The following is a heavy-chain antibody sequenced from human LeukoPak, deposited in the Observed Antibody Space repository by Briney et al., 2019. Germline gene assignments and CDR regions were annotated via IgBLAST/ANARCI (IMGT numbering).Heavy chain of an antibody. CDR2: ISYDGSNK. Sequence: GGSLRLSCAASGFTFSSYGMHWVRQAPVKGLEWVAVISYDGSNKYYADSVKGRFTISRDNSKNTLYLQMNSPRAEDTAVYYCAKDVRFLEWLLSYWGQGTLVTVSS. D-gene: IGHD3-3*01. J-gene: IGHJ4*02. V-gene: IGHV3-30*18. CDR1: GFTFSSYG. CDR3: AKDVRFLEWLLSY.